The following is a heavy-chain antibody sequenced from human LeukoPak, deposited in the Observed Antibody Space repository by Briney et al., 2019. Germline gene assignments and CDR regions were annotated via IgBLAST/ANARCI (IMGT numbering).Heavy chain of an antibody. CDR1: GYTFTAHY. V-gene: IGHV1-2*04. J-gene: IGHJ4*02. CDR3: ARHIVGAYFDY. D-gene: IGHD1-26*01. Sequence: GASLKVSCKASGYTFTAHYLHWVRQAPGQGLEWMGWINPNSGDTNYAQKFQGWVTMTRDTSISTAYMELNRLKSDDTALYYCARHIVGAYFDYWGLGTLVTVSS. CDR2: INPNSGDT.